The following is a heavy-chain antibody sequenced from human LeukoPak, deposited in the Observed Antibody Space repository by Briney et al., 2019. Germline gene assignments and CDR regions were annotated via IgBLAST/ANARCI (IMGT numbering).Heavy chain of an antibody. V-gene: IGHV3-74*03. Sequence: GGSLRLSCAASGFTFSRYWMHWVRQAPGKGLVWVSRINNDGSSTTYADSVKGRFTISRDNSKNTLYLQMNSLRAEDTAVYYCARAFDFWSGYQEDYYYYGMDVWGQGTTVTVSS. CDR2: INNDGSST. J-gene: IGHJ6*02. D-gene: IGHD3-3*01. CDR1: GFTFSRYW. CDR3: ARAFDFWSGYQEDYYYYGMDV.